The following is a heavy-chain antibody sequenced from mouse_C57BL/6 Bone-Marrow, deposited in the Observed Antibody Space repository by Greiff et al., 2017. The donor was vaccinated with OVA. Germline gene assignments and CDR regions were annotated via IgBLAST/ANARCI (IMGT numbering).Heavy chain of an antibody. V-gene: IGHV1-82*01. Sequence: VQLQQSGPELVKPGASVKISCKASGYAFSSSWMNWVKQRPGKGLEWIGRIYPGDGDTNYNGKFKGKATLTADKSSSTAYMQLSSPTSEDSAVYFCASLITTVVAPYYFDYWGQGTTLTVSS. CDR3: ASLITTVVAPYYFDY. CDR1: GYAFSSSW. CDR2: IYPGDGDT. J-gene: IGHJ2*01. D-gene: IGHD1-1*01.